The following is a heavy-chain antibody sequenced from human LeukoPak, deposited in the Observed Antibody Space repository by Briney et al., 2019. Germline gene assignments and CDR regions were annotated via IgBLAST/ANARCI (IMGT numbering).Heavy chain of an antibody. D-gene: IGHD3-10*01. V-gene: IGHV3-21*04. J-gene: IGHJ4*02. CDR3: ARGGWFGELLPDY. Sequence: GGSLRLSCAASGFTFSNYAMSWVRQAPGKGLEWVSYISLSSSSIYYADSVKGRFTISRDNAQNSLYLQMNSLRAEDTAVYYCARGGWFGELLPDYWGQGTLVTVSS. CDR1: GFTFSNYA. CDR2: ISLSSSSI.